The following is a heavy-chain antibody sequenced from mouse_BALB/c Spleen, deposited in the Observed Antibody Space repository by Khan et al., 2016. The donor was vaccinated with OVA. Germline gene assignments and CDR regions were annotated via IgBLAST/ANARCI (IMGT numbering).Heavy chain of an antibody. D-gene: IGHD1-2*01. CDR1: GYSITSGYG. CDR2: ISYSGST. CDR3: ARTARIKY. J-gene: IGHJ2*01. Sequence: EVQLQESGPGLVKPSQSLSLTCTVTGYSITSGYGWNWIRQFPGNKLEWMGHISYSGSTNYNPFLKSRISINRDTTKNQFFLQLNSVTTEDTATYYCARTARIKYWGQGTTLTVSS. V-gene: IGHV3-2*02.